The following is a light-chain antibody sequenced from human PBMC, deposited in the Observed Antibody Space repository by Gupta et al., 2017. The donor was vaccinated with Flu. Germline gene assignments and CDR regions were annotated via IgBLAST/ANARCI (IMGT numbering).Light chain of an antibody. CDR1: KSVSST. CDR3: QPYNKWPPKSRT. J-gene: IGKJ1*01. CDR2: DTP. V-gene: IGKV3D-15*01. Sequence: VSPGERATLSWGASKSVSSTLAWYQQTPGQATRILIDDTPPRATGIPARFSGGGSGTEFTRTSSSLQSEAFAVYYCQPYNKWPPKSRTLGQGTKVEIK.